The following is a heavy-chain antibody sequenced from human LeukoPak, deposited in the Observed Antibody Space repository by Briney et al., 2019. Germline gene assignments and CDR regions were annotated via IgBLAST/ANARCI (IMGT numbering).Heavy chain of an antibody. J-gene: IGHJ4*02. D-gene: IGHD2-15*01. CDR2: IKPDGSEK. CDR1: GITFSEYW. Sequence: PGGSLRLSCVVSGITFSEYWMSWVRQAPGKGLEWVANIKPDGSEKYYLDSVKGRFTISRDNAKESLYLQMNGLRAEDTAVYYCARELTICSGGTCYHYFDHWGQGNLVTVSS. V-gene: IGHV3-7*01. CDR3: ARELTICSGGTCYHYFDH.